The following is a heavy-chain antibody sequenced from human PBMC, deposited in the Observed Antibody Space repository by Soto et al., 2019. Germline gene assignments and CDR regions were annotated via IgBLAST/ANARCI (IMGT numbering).Heavy chain of an antibody. V-gene: IGHV3-30*18. CDR3: AKGGYSYYYGMDV. J-gene: IGHJ6*02. CDR2: ISYDGSNK. CDR1: GFTFSSYG. Sequence: ILSCAASGFTFSSYGMHWVRQAPGKGLEWVAVISYDGSNKYYADSVKGRFTISRDNSKNTLYLQMNSLRAEDTAVYYCAKGGYSYYYGMDVWGQGTTVTVSS. D-gene: IGHD5-18*01.